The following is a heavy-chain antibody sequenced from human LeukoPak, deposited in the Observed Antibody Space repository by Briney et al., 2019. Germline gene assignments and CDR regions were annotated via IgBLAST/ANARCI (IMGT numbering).Heavy chain of an antibody. V-gene: IGHV4-4*07. CDR3: ATFISSWFFDY. CDR1: GGSISNYY. D-gene: IGHD6-13*01. Sequence: PSETLSLTCTVSGGSISNYYWSWIRQPAGKRLEWSGHIYISGSTNYNPSPKSRVTMSVEKSTSQFSLKLSSVTAADTTVYYCATFISSWFFDYWGQGTLVTVS. CDR2: IYISGST. J-gene: IGHJ4*02.